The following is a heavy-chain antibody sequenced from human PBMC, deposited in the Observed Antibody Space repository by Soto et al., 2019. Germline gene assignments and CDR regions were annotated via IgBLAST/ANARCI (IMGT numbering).Heavy chain of an antibody. J-gene: IGHJ6*03. Sequence: EVQLVESGGGLVQPGKSLRLSCAASGFTFEDYALHWVRQAPGKGLEWVSGISWNSGSIGYADSVKGRFTISRDNSKNSLYLQMNSLRPEDTALYYCAKIGATSSPRQYYCHYMDVWGKGTTVTVSS. CDR2: ISWNSGSI. CDR3: AKIGATSSPRQYYCHYMDV. D-gene: IGHD2-2*01. CDR1: GFTFEDYA. V-gene: IGHV3-9*01.